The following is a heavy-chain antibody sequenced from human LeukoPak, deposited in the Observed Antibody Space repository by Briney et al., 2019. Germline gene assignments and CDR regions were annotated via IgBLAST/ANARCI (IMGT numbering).Heavy chain of an antibody. V-gene: IGHV1-3*01. Sequence: ASVKVSCKASGYTFTSYAMHWVRQAPGQRLEWMGWINAGNGNTKYSQKFQGRVTITRDTSASTAYMELSSLRSEDTAVYYCAADSPYDSSGYYAYDFDYWGQGTLVTVSS. D-gene: IGHD3-22*01. CDR3: AADSPYDSSGYYAYDFDY. CDR2: INAGNGNT. J-gene: IGHJ4*02. CDR1: GYTFTSYA.